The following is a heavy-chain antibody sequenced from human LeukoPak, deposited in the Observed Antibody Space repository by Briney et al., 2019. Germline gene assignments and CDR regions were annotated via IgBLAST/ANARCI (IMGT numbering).Heavy chain of an antibody. V-gene: IGHV3-30-3*01. D-gene: IGHD6-19*01. CDR1: GFTFSSYA. CDR3: ARDPDVLFSVASYYHYGMDV. CDR2: ISYDGSNK. J-gene: IGHJ6*02. Sequence: GGSLRLSCAASGFTFSSYAMHWVRQAPGKGLEWVAVISYDGSNKYYADSVKGRFTISRDNAKNSLYLQMNSLRAEDTAVYYCARDPDVLFSVASYYHYGMDVWGQGPTVTVSS.